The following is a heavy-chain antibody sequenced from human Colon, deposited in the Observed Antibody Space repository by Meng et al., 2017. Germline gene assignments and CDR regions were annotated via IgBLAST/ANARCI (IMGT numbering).Heavy chain of an antibody. V-gene: IGHV4-31*03. CDR1: GLSIGTTGDY. CDR2: IFYTGSA. J-gene: IGHJ4*02. D-gene: IGHD2-8*02. Sequence: QGQVQGSAPGLGKPSQTLPLTRNVSGLSIGTTGDYWTWIRQRPGKGLEWIGKIFYTGSAHYNPSLKTRAAMSVDRSKNQFSLKLNSVTAADTAVYYCARADCTAGICYQFDNWGQGTLVTVSS. CDR3: ARADCTAGICYQFDN.